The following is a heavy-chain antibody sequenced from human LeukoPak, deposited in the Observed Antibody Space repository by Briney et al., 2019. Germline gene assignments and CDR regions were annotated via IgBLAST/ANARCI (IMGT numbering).Heavy chain of an antibody. CDR2: FDSEDGET. CDR1: GYTLTELS. D-gene: IGHD4-11*01. V-gene: IGHV1-24*01. Sequence: GASVKVSCKVSGYTLTELSMHWVRQAPGKGLEWMGGFDSEDGETIYAQKFQGRVTMTEDTSTDTAYMELSSLRSEDTAVYYCATVAYLRLPGDAFDIWGQGTMVTVSS. CDR3: ATVAYLRLPGDAFDI. J-gene: IGHJ3*02.